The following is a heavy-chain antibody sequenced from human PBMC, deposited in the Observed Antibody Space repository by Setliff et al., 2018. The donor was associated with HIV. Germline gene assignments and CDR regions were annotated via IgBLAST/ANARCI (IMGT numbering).Heavy chain of an antibody. J-gene: IGHJ3*02. CDR1: GYTFTDYY. CDR3: ARDYFDSSAYHYGFGAFDI. D-gene: IGHD3-22*01. Sequence: ASVKVSCKASGYTFTDYYMHWVRQAPGQGLEWMGIINPSGGSTSYAQKFQGRVTMTRDTSTRTVSMELSSLRSEDTAVYYCARDYFDSSAYHYGFGAFDIWGQGTMVTVSS. V-gene: IGHV1-46*01. CDR2: INPSGGST.